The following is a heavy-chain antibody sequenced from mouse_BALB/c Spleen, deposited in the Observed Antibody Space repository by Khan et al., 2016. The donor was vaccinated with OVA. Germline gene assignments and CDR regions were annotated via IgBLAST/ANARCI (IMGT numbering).Heavy chain of an antibody. J-gene: IGHJ4*01. V-gene: IGHV14-3*02. D-gene: IGHD1-2*01. CDR1: GFTFKATY. CDR2: IDPANGIP. CDR3: AYSLLLYAMDY. Sequence: QRQRPGPGLMRPGASVKFSCQVSGFTFKATYLHWVRQRPGQGLEWIGRIDPANGIPKYDPKFQDKATITADTSANTAYLQLSSLTSEDTAVYYCAYSLLLYAMDYWGQGTSVTVSS.